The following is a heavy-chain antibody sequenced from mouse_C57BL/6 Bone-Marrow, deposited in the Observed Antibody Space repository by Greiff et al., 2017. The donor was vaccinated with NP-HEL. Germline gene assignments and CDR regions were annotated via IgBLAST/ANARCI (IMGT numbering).Heavy chain of an antibody. Sequence: QVQLQQSGPELVKPGASVKISCKASGYAFSSSWMNWVKQRPGKGLEWIGRIYPGDGDTNYNGKFKGKATLTADKSSSTAYMQLSSLTSEDSAVYFCARGELRLPWGQGTTLTVSS. J-gene: IGHJ2*01. CDR3: ARGELRLP. CDR1: GYAFSSSW. V-gene: IGHV1-82*01. D-gene: IGHD3-2*02. CDR2: IYPGDGDT.